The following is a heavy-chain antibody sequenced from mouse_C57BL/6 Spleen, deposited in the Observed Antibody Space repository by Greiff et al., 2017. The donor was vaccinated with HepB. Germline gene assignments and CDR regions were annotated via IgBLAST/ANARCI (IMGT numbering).Heavy chain of an antibody. CDR2: INPSNGGT. V-gene: IGHV1-53*01. CDR1: GYTFTSYW. CDR3: ATITTVVTGYFDY. Sequence: QVQLQQPGTELVKPGASVKLSCKASGYTFTSYWMHWVKQRPGQGLEWIGNINPSNGGTNYNEKFKSKATLTVDKSSSTAYMQLSSLTSEDSAVYYVATITTVVTGYFDYWGQGTTLTVSS. J-gene: IGHJ2*01. D-gene: IGHD1-1*01.